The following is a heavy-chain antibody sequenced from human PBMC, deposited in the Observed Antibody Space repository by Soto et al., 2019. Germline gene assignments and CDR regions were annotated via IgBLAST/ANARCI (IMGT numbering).Heavy chain of an antibody. CDR1: GGSISTYY. CDR2: IYYSGNT. J-gene: IGHJ4*02. D-gene: IGHD1-20*01. CDR3: ARVHITGPVHS. V-gene: IGHV4-59*01. Sequence: SETLSLTCTVSGGSISTYYWSWVRQPPGKGLEWIGYIYYSGNTNYNASLKSRVSMSVDTPTNQFSLKLMSVTAADTAVYYCARVHITGPVHSWGQRNLVTVSS.